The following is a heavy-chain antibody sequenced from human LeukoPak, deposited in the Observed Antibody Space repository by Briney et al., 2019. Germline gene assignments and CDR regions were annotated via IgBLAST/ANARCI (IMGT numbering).Heavy chain of an antibody. V-gene: IGHV4-59*02. CDR3: ARGPVDTSGYSIDY. D-gene: IGHD3-22*01. CDR1: GASVRSYY. J-gene: IGHJ4*02. CDR2: VYYTGTT. Sequence: TSETLSLTCIVSGASVRSYYWTWIRQPPGKGLEWIGHVYYTGTTNYNSSLKSRVTMSVDTSKNQFSLKLSSVTAADTAVCYCARGPVDTSGYSIDYWGQGTRVAVSS.